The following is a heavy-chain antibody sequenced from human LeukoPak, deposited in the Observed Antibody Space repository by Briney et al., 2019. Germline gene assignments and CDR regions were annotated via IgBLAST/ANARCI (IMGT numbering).Heavy chain of an antibody. D-gene: IGHD6-19*01. CDR2: IGIRGDT. Sequence: GGSLRLSCAASGFTFIDYDMHWVRQVIGKGLEWVSAIGIRGDTHYSGSVEGRFTISRENAESSLYLQMNSLRAEDTAVYYCARGGIQVSGIDEFDYWGQGTLVTVSS. CDR1: GFTFIDYD. V-gene: IGHV3-13*01. CDR3: ARGGIQVSGIDEFDY. J-gene: IGHJ4*02.